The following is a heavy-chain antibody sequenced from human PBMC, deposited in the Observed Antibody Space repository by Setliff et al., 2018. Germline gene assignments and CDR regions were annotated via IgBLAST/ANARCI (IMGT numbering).Heavy chain of an antibody. CDR2: IRSKSDSYAT. CDR1: GFTFSGSA. D-gene: IGHD4-17*01. Sequence: PGGSLRLSCAASGFTFSGSAMYWVRQASGKGLERVGRIRSKSDSYATIYAASVRGRFTIPRDDSKNTAYLQVNSLKTEDTAVYYCAITMTTGVDFFDYWGQGTLVTVSS. CDR3: AITMTTGVDFFDY. V-gene: IGHV3-73*01. J-gene: IGHJ4*02.